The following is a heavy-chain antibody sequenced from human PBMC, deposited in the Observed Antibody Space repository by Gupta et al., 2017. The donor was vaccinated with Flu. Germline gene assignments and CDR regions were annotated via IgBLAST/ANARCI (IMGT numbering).Heavy chain of an antibody. CDR2: IIPIFGTA. Sequence: WVRQAPGQGLEWMGGIIPIFGTANYAQKFQGRVTITADKSTSTAYMELSSLRSEDTAVYYCARGRLVNVFDYWGQGTLVTGSS. CDR3: ARGRLVNVFDY. V-gene: IGHV1-69*06. J-gene: IGHJ4*02. D-gene: IGHD6-6*01.